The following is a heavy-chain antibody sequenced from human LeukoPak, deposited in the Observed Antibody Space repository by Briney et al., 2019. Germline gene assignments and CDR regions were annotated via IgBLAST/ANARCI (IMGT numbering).Heavy chain of an antibody. D-gene: IGHD5-12*01. J-gene: IGHJ4*02. CDR1: GGSISSYY. Sequence: SETLSLTCIVSGGSISSYYWSWIRQPPGKGLEWIGYIYYSGSTNYNPSLKSRVTISVDTSKNQFSLKLSSVTATDTAVYYCARGGRPGRRGHSGYDLAVRPHRENLDYWGQGTLVTVSS. CDR3: ARGGRPGRRGHSGYDLAVRPHRENLDY. CDR2: IYYSGST. V-gene: IGHV4-59*12.